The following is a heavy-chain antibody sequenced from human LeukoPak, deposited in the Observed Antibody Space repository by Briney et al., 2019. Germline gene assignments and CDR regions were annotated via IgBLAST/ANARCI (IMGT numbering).Heavy chain of an antibody. CDR2: IWYDGSNK. V-gene: IGHV3-33*01. Sequence: GGSLRLSCAASGFTFSSSGMRWVRQAPGKGLEWVAVIWYDGSNKYYADSVKGRFTISRDNSKNTLFLQMNSLRAEDTAVYYCARVPISGYYSHLFYWGQGTLVTVSS. CDR3: ARVPISGYYSHLFY. CDR1: GFTFSSSG. J-gene: IGHJ4*02. D-gene: IGHD3-22*01.